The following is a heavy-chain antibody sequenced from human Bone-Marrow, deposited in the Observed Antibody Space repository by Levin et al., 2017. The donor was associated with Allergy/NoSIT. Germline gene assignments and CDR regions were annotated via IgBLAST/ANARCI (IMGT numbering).Heavy chain of an antibody. CDR1: GYSIRSAYY. CDR3: VRDGGYQLLPLLSYFDY. V-gene: IGHV4-38-2*02. CDR2: VFHTGTT. J-gene: IGHJ4*02. Sequence: SETLSLTCSVSGYSIRSAYYWGWFRQTPGKGLEWIGSVFHTGTTSYNPSLQSRVTMSRDTSKNHFSLQLRSVTAADTAIYYCVRDGGYQLLPLLSYFDYWGQGVLVTVSS. D-gene: IGHD1-26*01.